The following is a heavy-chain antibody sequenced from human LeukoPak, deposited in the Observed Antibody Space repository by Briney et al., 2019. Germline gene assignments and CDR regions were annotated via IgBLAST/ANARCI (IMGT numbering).Heavy chain of an antibody. J-gene: IGHJ3*02. Sequence: PGGSLRLSCAASGFXFTNYNMNWVRQAPGKGLEWVSSIHSSSGSIYYADSLKGRFTISRDNAKNSLYLQMNSLRAEDTAVYYCARDLAWDAFDIWGQGTMVTVSS. V-gene: IGHV3-21*01. CDR2: IHSSSGSI. CDR3: ARDLAWDAFDI. CDR1: GFXFTNYN.